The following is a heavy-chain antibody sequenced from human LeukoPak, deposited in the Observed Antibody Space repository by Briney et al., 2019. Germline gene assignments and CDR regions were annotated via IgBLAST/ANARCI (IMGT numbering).Heavy chain of an antibody. CDR2: INHSGST. CDR1: SGSFSGYY. J-gene: IGHJ4*02. CDR3: ARYGCSGGSCYLHFDY. D-gene: IGHD2-15*01. Sequence: SETLSLTCAVSSGSFSGYYWSWIRQPPGKGLEWIGEINHSGSTNYNPSLTSRVTISVDTSKNQFSLKLSSVTAADTAVYYCARYGCSGGSCYLHFDYWGQGTLVTVSS. V-gene: IGHV4-34*01.